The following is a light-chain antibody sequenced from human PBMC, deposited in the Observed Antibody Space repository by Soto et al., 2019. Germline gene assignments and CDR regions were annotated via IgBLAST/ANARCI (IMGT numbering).Light chain of an antibody. CDR3: QQRNSWPPLFT. CDR1: QSVAGH. J-gene: IGKJ3*01. Sequence: EILLTQSPATLSLSPGERATLSCRVSQSVAGHLAWYQQKPGQAPSLLIYDASKRATGIPARFSGSGSGTDFNLTISSLQPEDFAVYYCQQRNSWPPLFTFGPGTKVEIK. CDR2: DAS. V-gene: IGKV3-11*01.